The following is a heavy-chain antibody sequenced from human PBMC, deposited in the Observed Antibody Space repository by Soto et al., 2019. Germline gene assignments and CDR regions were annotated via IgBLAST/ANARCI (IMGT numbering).Heavy chain of an antibody. D-gene: IGHD2-15*01. CDR1: GFTFSGST. Sequence: EVQLVQSGGGLVQPGGSLKLSCAASGFTFSGSTVHWVRQASGEGLQWVGRIRSKANDYATTYIASVKGRFTISRDDSRNTAYRQMSDLKTEDTAVYYCTGGYCTGGTCYSGYVQHWGQGALGTVFS. J-gene: IGHJ1*01. V-gene: IGHV3-73*02. CDR2: IRSKANDYAT. CDR3: TGGYCTGGTCYSGYVQH.